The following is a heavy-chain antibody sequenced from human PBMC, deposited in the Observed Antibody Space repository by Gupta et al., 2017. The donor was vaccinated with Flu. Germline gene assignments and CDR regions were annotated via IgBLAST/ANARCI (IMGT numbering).Heavy chain of an antibody. CDR1: SYG. V-gene: IGHV3-30*18. Sequence: SYGMHWVGQAPGKGLEWVAVISYDGSNKYYADSVKGRFTISRDNSKNTLYLQMNSLRAEDTAVYYCAKLNPPNTAMVNFDYWGQGTLVTVSS. CDR3: AKLNPPNTAMVNFDY. D-gene: IGHD5-18*01. J-gene: IGHJ4*02. CDR2: ISYDGSNK.